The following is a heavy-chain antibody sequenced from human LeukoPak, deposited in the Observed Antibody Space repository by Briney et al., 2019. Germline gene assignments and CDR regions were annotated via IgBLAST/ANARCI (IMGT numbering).Heavy chain of an antibody. CDR3: ARAPRVFGVVILFDY. V-gene: IGHV4-34*01. CDR2: INHSGST. Sequence: SETLSLTCAVYGGSFSGYYWSWIRQPPGKRLEWIGEINHSGSTNYNPSLKSRVTISVDTSKNQFSLKLSSVTAADTAVYYCARAPRVFGVVILFDYWGQGTLVTVSS. D-gene: IGHD3-3*01. J-gene: IGHJ4*02. CDR1: GGSFSGYY.